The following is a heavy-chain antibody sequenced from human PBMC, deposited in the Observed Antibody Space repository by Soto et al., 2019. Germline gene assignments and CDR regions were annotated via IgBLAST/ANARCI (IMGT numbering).Heavy chain of an antibody. J-gene: IGHJ6*02. CDR2: IIPIFGTA. V-gene: IGHV1-69*13. CDR1: GGTFSSYA. D-gene: IGHD6-13*01. Sequence: ASVKVSCKSSGGTFSSYAISWVRQAPGQGLEWMGGIIPIFGTANYAQKFQGRVTITADESTSTAYMELSSLGSEDTAVYYCAREGVSQGGMDVWGQGTTVTVSS. CDR3: AREGVSQGGMDV.